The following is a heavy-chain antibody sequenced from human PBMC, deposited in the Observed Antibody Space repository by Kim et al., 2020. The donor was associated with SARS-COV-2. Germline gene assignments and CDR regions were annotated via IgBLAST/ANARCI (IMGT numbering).Heavy chain of an antibody. D-gene: IGHD5-18*01. CDR3: SKDGGKYTPAY. V-gene: IGHV3-23*01. Sequence: GGYLRLSCEASGFTFGDYEMSWVRQTPGKGLEWVAGISSAGFGANYADSVKGRFAISRDNAKNMLYLQMSRLRVDDTAVDYCSKDGGKYTPAYWVQGS. CDR1: GFTFGDYE. J-gene: IGHJ4*02. CDR2: ISSAGFGA.